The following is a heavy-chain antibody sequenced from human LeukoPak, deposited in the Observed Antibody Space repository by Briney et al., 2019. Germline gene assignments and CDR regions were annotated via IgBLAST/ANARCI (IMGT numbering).Heavy chain of an antibody. J-gene: IGHJ5*02. CDR1: GYSFTSYW. V-gene: IGHV5-51*01. CDR2: IYPGDSNT. D-gene: IGHD6-19*01. Sequence: GESLKISCKCSGYSFTSYWIGWVRQMPGKGLEWMGIIYPGDSNTRYSRSFQGQVTISADKSINTAYLQWSSLKASDTAMYYCARQRGDDSSGWYVGFGWFDPWGQGTLVTVSS. CDR3: ARQRGDDSSGWYVGFGWFDP.